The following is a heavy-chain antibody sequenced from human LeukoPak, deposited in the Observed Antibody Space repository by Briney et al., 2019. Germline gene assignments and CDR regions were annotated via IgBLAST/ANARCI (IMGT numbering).Heavy chain of an antibody. D-gene: IGHD1-26*01. CDR1: GGSISSYY. Sequence: SETLSLTCTVSGGSISSYYWNWIRQPPGKGLEWIGYIYYSGITNYNPSLKSRVTISVDTSKNQFSLKLSSVTAADTAVYYCARDSGNYYGGFDHWGQGTLVTVSS. V-gene: IGHV4-59*01. J-gene: IGHJ4*02. CDR3: ARDSGNYYGGFDH. CDR2: IYYSGIT.